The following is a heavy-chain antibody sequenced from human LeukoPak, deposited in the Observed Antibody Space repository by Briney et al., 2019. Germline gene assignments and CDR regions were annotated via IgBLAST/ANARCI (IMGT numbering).Heavy chain of an antibody. D-gene: IGHD3-10*02. CDR3: AVLFGELLNSGDY. CDR1: GFTFSSYS. J-gene: IGHJ4*02. Sequence: GGSLRLSCAASGFTFSSYSRNWVRQAPGKGLEWVSYISSSSGTIYYADTVKGRFTISRDNAKNSLYLQMNSLRAEDTAVYYCAVLFGELLNSGDYWGQGTLVTVSS. V-gene: IGHV3-48*01. CDR2: ISSSSGTI.